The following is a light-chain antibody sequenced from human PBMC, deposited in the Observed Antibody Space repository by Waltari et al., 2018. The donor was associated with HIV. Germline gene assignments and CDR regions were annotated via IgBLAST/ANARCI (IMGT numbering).Light chain of an antibody. Sequence: SALTQPASVSGSPGQAITVSCTGSSSDVGSYNLVSCYQQHPGKAPKLMIYEDVKRPSGVSNRFSGSKSGNTASLTISGLQAEDEADYYCCSYAGSTTWLFGGGTKLTVL. V-gene: IGLV2-23*01. CDR2: EDV. CDR1: SSDVGSYNL. J-gene: IGLJ3*02. CDR3: CSYAGSTTWL.